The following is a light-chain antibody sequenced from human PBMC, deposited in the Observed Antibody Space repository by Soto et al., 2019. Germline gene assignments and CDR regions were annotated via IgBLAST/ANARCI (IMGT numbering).Light chain of an antibody. Sequence: EVVLTQSPATLSVSPVERATLSCRPSQSVSSNLAWYQQKPGQAPRLLIYGASTRATGIPARFSGSGSGTEFTLTISSLQSEDFAIYYCQQYSNWPPWTFGQGTKVDIK. CDR3: QQYSNWPPWT. J-gene: IGKJ1*01. V-gene: IGKV3-15*01. CDR1: QSVSSN. CDR2: GAS.